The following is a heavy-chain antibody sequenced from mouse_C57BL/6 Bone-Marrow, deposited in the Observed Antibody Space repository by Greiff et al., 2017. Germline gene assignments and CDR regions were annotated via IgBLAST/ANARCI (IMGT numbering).Heavy chain of an antibody. CDR2: ISYSGST. D-gene: IGHD1-1*01. V-gene: IGHV3-8*01. CDR1: GYSITSDY. J-gene: IGHJ1*03. Sequence: EVQLQQSGPGLAKPSQTLSLTCSVTGYSITSDYWNWIRKFPGNKLEYMGYISYSGSTYYNPSLKSRISIPRDTSKNQYYLQLNSVTTEDTATYYCARSYYGSSGYFDVWGTGTTVTVSS. CDR3: ARSYYGSSGYFDV.